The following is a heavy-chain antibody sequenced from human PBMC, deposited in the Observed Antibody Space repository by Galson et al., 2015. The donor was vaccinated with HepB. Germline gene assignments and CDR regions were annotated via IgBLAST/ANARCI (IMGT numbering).Heavy chain of an antibody. J-gene: IGHJ4*02. D-gene: IGHD4-17*01. CDR1: GFTFSDAW. CDR3: TTEFYGAINY. Sequence: SLRLSCAASGFTFSDAWMSWVRQAPGKGLEWVGHIKSEAGGGTTDFAAPVKGRFTVSRDDSKNTLYLQMNSLKTEDTAVYYCTTEFYGAINYWGQGTLVTVSS. CDR2: IKSEAGGGTT. V-gene: IGHV3-15*01.